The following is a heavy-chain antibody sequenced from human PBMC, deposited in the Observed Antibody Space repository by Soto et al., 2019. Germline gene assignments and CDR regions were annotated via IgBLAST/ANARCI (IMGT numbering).Heavy chain of an antibody. Sequence: EVRLLESGGGLVQPGGSLRLSCAASGFTFSSYGMSWVRQAPGKGLEWVSAISGSGGSTYNPGAEKGRITISRDNSKSTLYLQMTSLRAEDTAVYDCARRGSGGYDDYWGQGNLVTVSS. CDR3: ARRGSGGYDDY. CDR2: ISGSGGST. CDR1: GFTFSSYG. D-gene: IGHD1-26*01. J-gene: IGHJ4*02. V-gene: IGHV3-23*01.